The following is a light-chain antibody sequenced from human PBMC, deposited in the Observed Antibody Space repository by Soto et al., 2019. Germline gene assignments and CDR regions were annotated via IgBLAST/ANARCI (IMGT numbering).Light chain of an antibody. V-gene: IGLV2-14*01. Sequence: QSALTQPASVSGSPGQSITISCTGTSSDVGRYNYVSWYQQYPGKAPNLIIYEVSDRPSGVSNRFSGSKSGNTASLTISGLQAEDEADYYCSSYISSSTRDVFGTGTKVTVL. CDR2: EVS. CDR3: SSYISSSTRDV. J-gene: IGLJ1*01. CDR1: SSDVGRYNY.